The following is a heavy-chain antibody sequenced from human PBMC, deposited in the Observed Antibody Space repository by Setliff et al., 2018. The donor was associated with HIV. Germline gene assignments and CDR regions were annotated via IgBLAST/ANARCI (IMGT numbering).Heavy chain of an antibody. CDR1: GYSISSGYY. V-gene: IGHV4-38-2*01. J-gene: IGHJ4*02. CDR2: IYHSGST. Sequence: NPSETLSLTCAVSGYSISSGYYWGWIRQPLGKGLGWIGSIYHSGSTFYNPSLKSRVTLSLDTSKNQFSLKVTSVTAADTAVYYCARRAAATTNFDYWGQGTLVTVSS. D-gene: IGHD1-26*01. CDR3: ARRAAATTNFDY.